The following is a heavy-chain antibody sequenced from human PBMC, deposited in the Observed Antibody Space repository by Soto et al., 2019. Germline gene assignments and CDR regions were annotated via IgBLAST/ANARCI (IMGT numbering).Heavy chain of an antibody. CDR3: ARLVARPFLNYYDSSGQISDY. CDR1: GGSISSSSYY. CDR2: IYYSGST. Sequence: SETVSLTCTVSGGSISSSSYYWGWIRQPPGKGLEWIGSIYYSGSTYYNPSLKSRVTISVDTSKNQFSLKLSSVTAADTAVYYCARLVARPFLNYYDSSGQISDYWGQGTLVTVSS. V-gene: IGHV4-39*01. J-gene: IGHJ4*02. D-gene: IGHD3-22*01.